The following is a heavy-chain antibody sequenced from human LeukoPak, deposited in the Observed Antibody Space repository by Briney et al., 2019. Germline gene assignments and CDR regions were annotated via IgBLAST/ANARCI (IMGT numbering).Heavy chain of an antibody. V-gene: IGHV5-51*01. CDR1: GYKFNAYW. CDR3: ARPNITSYYDSRGYDAFDV. Sequence: GESLETSWKGSGYKFNAYWIAWVRQLRGKGLEWVGIIYPDDADTRSRPSFQGQVTISADKSVSIAYLQWSRLKAADTAMYYCARPNITSYYDSRGYDAFDVWGQGTMVIVSS. CDR2: IYPDDADT. D-gene: IGHD3-22*01. J-gene: IGHJ3*01.